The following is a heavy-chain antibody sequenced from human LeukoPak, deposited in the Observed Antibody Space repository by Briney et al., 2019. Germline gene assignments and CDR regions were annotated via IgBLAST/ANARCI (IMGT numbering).Heavy chain of an antibody. CDR2: ISTYNGNT. V-gene: IGHV1-18*01. CDR3: ARPAKGAYYYYYMDV. Sequence: GASVKVSCKASVNTFPTYGITWVRQAPGQGLEWVGWISTYNGNTQYAQKLQGRVTMTTDASTNTAYMELRSLRSNDTAVYYCARPAKGAYYYYYMDVWGTGTTVTVSS. D-gene: IGHD2-2*01. J-gene: IGHJ6*03. CDR1: VNTFPTYG.